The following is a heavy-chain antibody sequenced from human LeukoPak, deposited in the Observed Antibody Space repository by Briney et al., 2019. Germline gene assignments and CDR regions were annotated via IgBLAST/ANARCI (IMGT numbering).Heavy chain of an antibody. Sequence: GGSLRLSCAASGFTFSSYSMNWVRQAPGKGPEWVSSISSSSSYIYYADSVKGRFTISRDNAKNSLYLQMNSLRAEDTAVYYCARDPQDKRRTTVNYWGQGTLVTVSS. J-gene: IGHJ4*02. D-gene: IGHD1-7*01. CDR2: ISSSSSYI. CDR1: GFTFSSYS. V-gene: IGHV3-21*01. CDR3: ARDPQDKRRTTVNY.